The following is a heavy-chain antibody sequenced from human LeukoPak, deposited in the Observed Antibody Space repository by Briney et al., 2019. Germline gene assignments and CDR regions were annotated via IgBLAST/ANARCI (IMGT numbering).Heavy chain of an antibody. CDR2: IEKNGSGK. V-gene: IGHV3-7*01. D-gene: IGHD3-10*01. CDR1: GFIFSDSW. CDR3: ARSYGSGSNPGDY. J-gene: IGHJ4*02. Sequence: GGSLRLSCTVSGFIFSDSWMAWIRQAPGKGLEWVAIIEKNGSGKNYVDSVEGRFTISRDNSKNTLYLQMNSLRAEDTAVYYCARSYGSGSNPGDYWGQGTLVTVSS.